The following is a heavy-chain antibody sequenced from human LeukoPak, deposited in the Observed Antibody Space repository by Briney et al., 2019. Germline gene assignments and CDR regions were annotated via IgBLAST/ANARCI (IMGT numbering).Heavy chain of an antibody. CDR1: GFTFSSYS. CDR3: AKDMNFLGSSSEAFDI. V-gene: IGHV3-9*01. Sequence: GGSLRLSCAASGFTFSSYSMNWVRQAPGQGLEWVSGISWNSGSRGYADSVKRRFTISRDNAKNSLYLQMNSLRAEDTALYYCAKDMNFLGSSSEAFDIWGQGTMVTVSS. J-gene: IGHJ3*02. CDR2: ISWNSGSR. D-gene: IGHD6-13*01.